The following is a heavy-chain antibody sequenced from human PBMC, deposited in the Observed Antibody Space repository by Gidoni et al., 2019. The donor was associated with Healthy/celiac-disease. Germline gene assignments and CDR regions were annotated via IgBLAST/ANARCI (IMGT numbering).Heavy chain of an antibody. V-gene: IGHV4-59*01. CDR3: ARGEPNCGGDCYSY. D-gene: IGHD2-21*02. CDR1: GGSISSYY. Sequence: QVQLQESGPGLVKPSETLSLTCTVSGGSISSYYWSWILQPPGKGLEWIGYIYYSGSTNYNPSLKSRVTISVDTSKNQFSLKLSSVTAADTAVYYCARGEPNCGGDCYSYWGQGTLVTVSS. J-gene: IGHJ4*02. CDR2: IYYSGST.